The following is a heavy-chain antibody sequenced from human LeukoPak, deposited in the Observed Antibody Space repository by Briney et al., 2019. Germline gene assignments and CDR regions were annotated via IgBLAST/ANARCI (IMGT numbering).Heavy chain of an antibody. Sequence: PGGSLRLSCAASRFTFSSYAISWVRQAPGKGLEWVSAISGSGGTTYNADSVKGRFTISRDNSKNTLYLQLNSLSAEDTAVYYCAKGAGNFDWSYHDYWGQGTLVTVSS. CDR3: AKGAGNFDWSYHDY. D-gene: IGHD3-9*01. CDR2: ISGSGGTT. CDR1: RFTFSSYA. J-gene: IGHJ4*02. V-gene: IGHV3-23*01.